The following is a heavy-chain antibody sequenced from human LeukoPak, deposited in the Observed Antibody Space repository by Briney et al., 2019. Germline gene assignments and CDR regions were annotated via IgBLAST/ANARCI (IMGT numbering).Heavy chain of an antibody. D-gene: IGHD3-3*01. CDR2: INHAASAK. J-gene: IGHJ4*02. CDR1: GFTFSNYC. V-gene: IGHV3-7*01. Sequence: PLGSLRLSCAASGFTFSNYCMQWVRQAPGKGLEWVANINHAASAKYYVDSVKGRFTISKDSAKNSLYLQMNSLRVDDTAVYYSTTGEPDLWGQGTLVTVSS. CDR3: TTGEPDL.